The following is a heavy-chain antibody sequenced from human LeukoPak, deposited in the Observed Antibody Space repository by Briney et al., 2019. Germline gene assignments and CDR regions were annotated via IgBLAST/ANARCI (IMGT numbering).Heavy chain of an antibody. Sequence: PGGSLRLSCAASGFTFSSYGMHWVRQAPGKGLEWVAFIRYDGSNKYYADSVKGRFTISRDNSKNTLYLQMNSLRAEDTAVYYCAKDQDPHYYASGNYMDVWGKGTTVTISS. CDR1: GFTFSSYG. CDR2: IRYDGSNK. V-gene: IGHV3-30*02. J-gene: IGHJ6*03. D-gene: IGHD3-10*01. CDR3: AKDQDPHYYASGNYMDV.